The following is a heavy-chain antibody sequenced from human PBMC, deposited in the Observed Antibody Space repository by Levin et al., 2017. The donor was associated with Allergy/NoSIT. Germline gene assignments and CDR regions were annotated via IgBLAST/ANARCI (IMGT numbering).Heavy chain of an antibody. V-gene: IGHV4-34*01. J-gene: IGHJ3*02. CDR3: ARLNYYDSSGLNDAFDI. Sequence: SQTLSLTCAVYGGSFRGYYWSWIRQPPGKGLEWIGEINHSGSTNYNPSLKSRVTISVDTSKNQFSLKLSSVTAADTAVYYCARLNYYDSSGLNDAFDIWGQGTMVTVSS. CDR2: INHSGST. CDR1: GGSFRGYY. D-gene: IGHD3-22*01.